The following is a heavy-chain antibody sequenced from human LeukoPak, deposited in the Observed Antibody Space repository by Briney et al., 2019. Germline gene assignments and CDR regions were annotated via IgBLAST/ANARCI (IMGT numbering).Heavy chain of an antibody. CDR2: ISSSSSYI. D-gene: IGHD6-13*01. CDR3: AREVAAAGKDY. Sequence: PGGSLRLSCAASGFDVSSNYMSWVRQAPGKGLEWVSSISSSSSYIYYADSVKGRFTISRDNAKNSLYLQMNSLRAEDTAVYYCAREVAAAGKDYWGQGTLVTVSS. CDR1: GFDVSSNY. J-gene: IGHJ4*02. V-gene: IGHV3-21*01.